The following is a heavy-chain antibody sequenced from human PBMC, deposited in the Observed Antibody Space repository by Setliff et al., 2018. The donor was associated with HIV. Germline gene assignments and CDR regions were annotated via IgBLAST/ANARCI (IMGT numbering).Heavy chain of an antibody. CDR2: INPKSGGT. V-gene: IGHV1-2*06. Sequence: ASVKVSCKAVGYTFSGYYLHWVRQAPGQGLEWMGRINPKSGGTQYSQKFQGRVTMTTDTSTSTAYMELRSLRSDDTAVYYCARIPTGTTLYYYRLDVWGQGTTVTVSS. CDR3: ARIPTGTTLYYYRLDV. CDR1: GYTFSGYY. D-gene: IGHD1-1*01. J-gene: IGHJ6*02.